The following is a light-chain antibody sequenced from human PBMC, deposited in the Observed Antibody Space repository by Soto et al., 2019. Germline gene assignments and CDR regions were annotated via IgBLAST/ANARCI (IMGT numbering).Light chain of an antibody. Sequence: AIRLTQSPSSLSASVGDRVNITCRASQGIRHDLGWYQQKPGQAPKLLIYTTSTLQSGVPSRFSGSGSGTDFTLTISGLQPEDFATYYCLQSYIYPLTFGGRTRWIS. CDR2: TTS. CDR1: QGIRHD. J-gene: IGKJ4*01. CDR3: LQSYIYPLT. V-gene: IGKV1-6*01.